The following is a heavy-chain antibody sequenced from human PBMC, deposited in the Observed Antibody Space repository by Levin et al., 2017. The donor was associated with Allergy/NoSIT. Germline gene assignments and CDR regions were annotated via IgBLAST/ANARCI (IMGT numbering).Heavy chain of an antibody. D-gene: IGHD3-22*01. Sequence: GESLKISCAASGFTFSSYVMSWVRQAPGKGLEWVSAISGSGGSTYYADSVKGRFTISRDNSKNTLYLQMNSLRAEDTAVYYCAKDLPIGHHYYDSSGYSLWDYWGQGTLVTVSS. V-gene: IGHV3-23*01. CDR3: AKDLPIGHHYYDSSGYSLWDY. CDR1: GFTFSSYV. J-gene: IGHJ4*02. CDR2: ISGSGGST.